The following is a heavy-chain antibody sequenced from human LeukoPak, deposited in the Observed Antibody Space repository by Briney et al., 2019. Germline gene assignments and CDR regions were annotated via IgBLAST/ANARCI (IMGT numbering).Heavy chain of an antibody. CDR3: ARFSKAESTRYSSGWYSGPPYYYGMDV. Sequence: PGGSLRLSCAASGFTFSSYWMSWVRQAPGKGLEWVANIKQDGGEKYYVDSVKGRFTISRDKAKNSLYLQMNSLRAEDTAVYYCARFSKAESTRYSSGWYSGPPYYYGMDVWGQGTTVTVSS. V-gene: IGHV3-7*05. CDR2: IKQDGGEK. CDR1: GFTFSSYW. J-gene: IGHJ6*02. D-gene: IGHD6-19*01.